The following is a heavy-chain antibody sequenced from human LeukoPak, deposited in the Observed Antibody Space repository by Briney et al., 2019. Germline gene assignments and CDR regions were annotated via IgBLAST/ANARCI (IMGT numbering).Heavy chain of an antibody. Sequence: GRSLRLSCATSGFTFSDHGMHWVRQAPGKGLEWVSSISSSSSYIYYADSVKGRFTISRDNAKNSLYLQMNSLRAEDTAVYYCAREDRSSGWYPLDYWGQGTLVTVSS. CDR1: GFTFSDHG. D-gene: IGHD6-19*01. CDR2: ISSSSSYI. J-gene: IGHJ4*02. V-gene: IGHV3-21*01. CDR3: AREDRSSGWYPLDY.